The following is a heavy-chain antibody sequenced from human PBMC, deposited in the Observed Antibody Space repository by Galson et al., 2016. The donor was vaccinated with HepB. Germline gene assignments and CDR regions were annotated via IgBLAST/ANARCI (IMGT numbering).Heavy chain of an antibody. CDR3: VSGYTSGG. Sequence: SLRLSCAASGFAFSDYWMHWVRQVPGQGPVWVSRINNYGMSTDYADSVKGRFTISRDNARNTLFLQMNSLRVEDTAIYYCVSGYTSGGWGQGTPVTVSS. J-gene: IGHJ4*02. CDR1: GFAFSDYW. V-gene: IGHV3-74*01. D-gene: IGHD6-19*01. CDR2: INNYGMST.